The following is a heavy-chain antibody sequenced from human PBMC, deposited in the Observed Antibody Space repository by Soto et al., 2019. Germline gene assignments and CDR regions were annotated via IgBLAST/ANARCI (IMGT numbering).Heavy chain of an antibody. Sequence: QVQLVESGGGLVEPGGSLRLSCAASGFSVGDNYMTWIRQAPGKGLEWLSYSSGSGSYTNYADSVKGRFTISRDNAKNSLFLQLDSLRAEDTAVYFCARSSGRRHVFTFDYGLDVWGQGTTVTVSS. V-gene: IGHV3-11*06. CDR2: SSGSGSYT. J-gene: IGHJ6*02. CDR3: ARSSGRRHVFTFDYGLDV. CDR1: GFSVGDNY. D-gene: IGHD3-16*01.